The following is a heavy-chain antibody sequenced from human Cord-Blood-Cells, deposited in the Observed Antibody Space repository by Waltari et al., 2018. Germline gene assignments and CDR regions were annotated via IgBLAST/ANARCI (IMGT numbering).Heavy chain of an antibody. CDR2: IGTAGDT. Sequence: EVQLVESGGGLVQPGGSLRLPCAASGFTFSSYDMHWVRQATGKGLEWVSAIGTAGDTYYPGSVKGRFTISRENAKNSLYLQMNSLRAGDTAVYYCAREATGDAFDIWGQGTMVTVSS. CDR3: AREATGDAFDI. D-gene: IGHD1-1*01. CDR1: GFTFSSYD. J-gene: IGHJ3*02. V-gene: IGHV3-13*01.